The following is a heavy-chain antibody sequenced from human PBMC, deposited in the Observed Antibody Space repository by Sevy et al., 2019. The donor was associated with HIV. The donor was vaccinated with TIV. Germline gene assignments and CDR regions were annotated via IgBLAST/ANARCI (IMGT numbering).Heavy chain of an antibody. V-gene: IGHV3-23*01. CDR1: GFTFITYA. Sequence: GGSLTLSCKPSGFTFITYAMNWVRQAPGKGLEWVSTIYGSGGATYYADSVKGRFTISSDNSKNTLYLQMNSLRTEDTAVYYCAGWREDSSGSFDAFDIWGQGTMVTVSS. J-gene: IGHJ3*02. CDR3: AGWREDSSGSFDAFDI. CDR2: IYGSGGAT. D-gene: IGHD3-22*01.